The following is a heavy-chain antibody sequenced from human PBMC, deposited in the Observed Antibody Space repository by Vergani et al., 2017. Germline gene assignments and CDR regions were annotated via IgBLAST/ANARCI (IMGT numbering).Heavy chain of an antibody. Sequence: EVQLLESGGGLEQPGGSLRLSCAASGFRFSSYAMSWVRPAPGKGLEWVSSISGSGGNTDYADSVKGRFTISRDNSKNTLHLQMDSLRAEDTAVYHCANLNLNDKSYFDHWGQGTLVTVSS. V-gene: IGHV3-23*01. D-gene: IGHD1-1*01. CDR3: ANLNLNDKSYFDH. CDR2: ISGSGGNT. CDR1: GFRFSSYA. J-gene: IGHJ4*02.